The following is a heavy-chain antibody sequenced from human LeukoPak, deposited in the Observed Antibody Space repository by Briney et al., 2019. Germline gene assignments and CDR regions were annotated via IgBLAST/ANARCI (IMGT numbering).Heavy chain of an antibody. V-gene: IGHV3-9*01. D-gene: IGHD2-2*01. CDR2: ISWNSGSI. CDR1: GFTFDDYA. CDR3: AKGLIVVVPAGIDY. Sequence: GGSLRLSCAASGFTFDDYAMHWVRQAPGKGLEGVSGISWNSGSIGYADSVKGRFTISRDNAKNSLYLQMNSLRAEDTALYYCAKGLIVVVPAGIDYWGQGTLVTVSS. J-gene: IGHJ4*02.